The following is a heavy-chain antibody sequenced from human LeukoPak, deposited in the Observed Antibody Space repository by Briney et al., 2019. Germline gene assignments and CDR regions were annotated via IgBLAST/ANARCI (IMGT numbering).Heavy chain of an antibody. D-gene: IGHD3-10*01. J-gene: IGHJ6*02. CDR2: ISASGAGA. Sequence: GGSLRLSCAASGFTFGTYAMSWVRQAPGKGLEWVSAISASGAGAYYADSVKGRFTISREHSTNTLYLQMSSVRAEDTAVYYCAKFSGNCHYYAMDVWGQGTTVTVSS. V-gene: IGHV3-23*01. CDR1: GFTFGTYA. CDR3: AKFSGNCHYYAMDV.